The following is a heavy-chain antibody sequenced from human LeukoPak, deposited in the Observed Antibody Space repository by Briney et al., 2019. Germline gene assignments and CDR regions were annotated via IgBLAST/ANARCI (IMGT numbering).Heavy chain of an antibody. J-gene: IGHJ6*03. CDR1: GYTFTSYA. CDR3: ARDGMVRGVIPFSPSAYYYYMDV. Sequence: GASVKVSCKASGYTFTSYAISWVRQAPGQGLEWMGGIIPIFGTANYAQKFQGRVTITADKSTSTAYMELSSLRSEDTAVYYCARDGMVRGVIPFSPSAYYYYMDVWGKGTTVTVSS. D-gene: IGHD3-10*01. V-gene: IGHV1-69*06. CDR2: IIPIFGTA.